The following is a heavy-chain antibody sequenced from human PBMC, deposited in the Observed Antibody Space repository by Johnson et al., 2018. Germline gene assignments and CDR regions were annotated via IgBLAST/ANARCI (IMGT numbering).Heavy chain of an antibody. CDR1: GFVFSTYG. V-gene: IGHV3-33*01. J-gene: IGHJ3*01. CDR3: AREDWNYVRGTLAM. CDR2: VWNDGSKK. D-gene: IGHD1-7*01. Sequence: QVQLVESGGGVVQPGRSLRLSCAASGFVFSTYGMNWVRQAPDKGLEWVALVWNDGSKKYYADSVKGRFTISRDNSKSTLFLQMDSLRFEETAVYYCAREDWNYVRGTLAMWGQGTMVAVSS.